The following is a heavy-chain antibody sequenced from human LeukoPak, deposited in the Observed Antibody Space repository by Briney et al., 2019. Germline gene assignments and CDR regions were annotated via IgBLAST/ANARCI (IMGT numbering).Heavy chain of an antibody. CDR3: ARVTDYDILTGYYVRGYWFDP. J-gene: IGHJ5*02. Sequence: SETLSLTCTVSGGSISSYYWSWIRPPPGKGLEWIGYIYYSGSTNYNPSLKSRVTISVDTSKNQFSLKLSSVTAADTAVYYCARVTDYDILTGYYVRGYWFDPWGQGTLVTVSS. CDR2: IYYSGST. D-gene: IGHD3-9*01. V-gene: IGHV4-59*01. CDR1: GGSISSYY.